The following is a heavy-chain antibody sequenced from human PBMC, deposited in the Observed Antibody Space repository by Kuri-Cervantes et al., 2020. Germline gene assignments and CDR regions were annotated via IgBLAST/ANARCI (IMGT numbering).Heavy chain of an antibody. CDR1: GFTFSSYS. J-gene: IGHJ6*03. CDR3: AKSSAVCSSTSCLPWWDYYYYMDV. D-gene: IGHD2-2*01. CDR2: ISSSSSYI. Sequence: GESLKISCAASGFTFSSYSMNWVRQAPGKGLEWVSSISSSSSYIYYADSVKDRFTISRDNAKNSLYLQMNSLRAEDTAVYYCAKSSAVCSSTSCLPWWDYYYYMDVWGKGTTVTVSS. V-gene: IGHV3-21*01.